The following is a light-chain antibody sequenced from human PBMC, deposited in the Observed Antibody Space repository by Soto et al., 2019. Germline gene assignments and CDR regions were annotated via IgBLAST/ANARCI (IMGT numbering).Light chain of an antibody. Sequence: ALTQPRSVSGSPGQSVTISCTGTSSDVGGYNYVSWYQQHPGKVPKLMIYDVSKRPSGVPDRFSGSESGNTASLTISGLQAEDEADYYCCSYAGSYTYVFGTGTKVTVL. CDR1: SSDVGGYNY. CDR3: CSYAGSYTYV. V-gene: IGLV2-11*01. J-gene: IGLJ1*01. CDR2: DVS.